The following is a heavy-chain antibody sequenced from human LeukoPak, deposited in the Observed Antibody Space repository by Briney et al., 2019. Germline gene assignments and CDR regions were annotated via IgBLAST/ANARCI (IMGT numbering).Heavy chain of an antibody. D-gene: IGHD3-10*01. CDR1: GFTFSSYA. CDR3: VRSDGSGSYYLSSLPY. J-gene: IGHJ4*02. Sequence: GGSLRLSCAASGFTFSSYAMHWVRQAPGKVLEWVAVISYDGSNKYYADSVKGRFTISRDNSKNTLYLQMNSLRAEDTAVYYCVRSDGSGSYYLSSLPYWGQGTLVTVSA. V-gene: IGHV3-30-3*01. CDR2: ISYDGSNK.